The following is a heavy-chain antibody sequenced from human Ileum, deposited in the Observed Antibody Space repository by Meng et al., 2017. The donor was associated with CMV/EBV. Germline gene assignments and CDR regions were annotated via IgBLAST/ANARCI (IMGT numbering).Heavy chain of an antibody. CDR2: ISYDGSNK. D-gene: IGHD3-9*01. CDR3: ARGRYFDALRNYYYYGMDV. CDR1: GVTFSSYA. J-gene: IGHJ6*02. V-gene: IGHV3-30-3*01. Sequence: GGSLRLSCAASGVTFSSYAMHWVRQAPGKGLEWVAVISYDGSNKYYADSVKGRFTISRDNSKNTLYLQMNSLRAEDTAVYYCARGRYFDALRNYYYYGMDVWGQGTTVTVSS.